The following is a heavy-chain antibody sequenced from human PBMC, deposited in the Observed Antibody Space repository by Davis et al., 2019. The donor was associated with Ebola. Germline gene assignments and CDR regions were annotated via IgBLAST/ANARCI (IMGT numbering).Heavy chain of an antibody. Sequence: GESLKISCAASGFTFSDYYMSWIRQAPGKGLEWVSHISSSSSYTNYADSVKGRFTISKDNSKNTLFLQMSSLRAEDTAVYYCARGYCTGGRCYDSKWGRGTLVTVS. J-gene: IGHJ4*02. CDR2: ISSSSSYT. CDR3: ARGYCTGGRCYDSK. CDR1: GFTFSDYY. D-gene: IGHD2-15*01. V-gene: IGHV3-11*06.